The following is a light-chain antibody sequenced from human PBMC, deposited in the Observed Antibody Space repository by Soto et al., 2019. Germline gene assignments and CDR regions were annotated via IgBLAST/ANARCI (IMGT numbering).Light chain of an antibody. J-gene: IGLJ1*01. CDR1: NSDVGSYNL. V-gene: IGLV2-23*02. CDR3: CSYAGSSTYV. CDR2: EVS. Sequence: QSVLTQPASVSASPGQSITISCTGTNSDVGSYNLASWYQQHPGKTPKVMIYEVSKRPSGVPNRFSGSKSGNTASLTISGFQAEDEADYYCCSYAGSSTYVFGTGTKVTVL.